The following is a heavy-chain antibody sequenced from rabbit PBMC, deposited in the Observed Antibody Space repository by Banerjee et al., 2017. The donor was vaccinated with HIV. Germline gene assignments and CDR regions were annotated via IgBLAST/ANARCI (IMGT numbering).Heavy chain of an antibody. CDR1: GFSFSSTYW. V-gene: IGHV1S45*01. D-gene: IGHD6-1*01. CDR3: ARADATDDGYGHALNL. CDR2: IYVDSSGYT. J-gene: IGHJ6*01. Sequence: QEQLVESGGGLVQPEGSLTLTCTASGFSFSSTYWICWVRQAPGKGLEWIACIYVDSSGYTYYANWAKGRFTVSRSTSLNTVDLKMTSLTAADTATYFCARADATDDGYGHALNLWGQGTLVTVS.